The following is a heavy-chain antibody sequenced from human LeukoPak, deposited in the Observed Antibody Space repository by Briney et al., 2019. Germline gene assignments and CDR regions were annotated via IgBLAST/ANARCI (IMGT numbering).Heavy chain of an antibody. CDR1: GFTFSSYW. V-gene: IGHV3-7*01. CDR2: IKLDGSAK. J-gene: IGHJ4*02. CDR3: ARIILSSLSYYFDY. Sequence: GGSLRLSCAASGFTFSSYWMSWVRQAPGKGLEWVANIKLDGSAKYSVYSAKGRFTIARDNAKNSLYLQMNSLRVEDTAVYYCARIILSSLSYYFDYWGQGTLVTVSS.